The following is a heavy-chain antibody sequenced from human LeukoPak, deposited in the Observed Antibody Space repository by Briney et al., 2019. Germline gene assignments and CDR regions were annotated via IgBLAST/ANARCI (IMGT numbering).Heavy chain of an antibody. Sequence: SGPTLLNPTQTLTLTSTFSGYSLSSIGVAVGWVRQPPGQVLAGLALIYWHDVKRYSPSLNSRLTITKDTSKNQVVLTMTTMDPVDTATYYCAHRRPTYCGGDCFSDAFDIWGQGTMVTVSS. J-gene: IGHJ3*02. CDR3: AHRRPTYCGGDCFSDAFDI. CDR1: GYSLSSIGVA. D-gene: IGHD2-21*02. CDR2: IYWHDVK. V-gene: IGHV2-5*01.